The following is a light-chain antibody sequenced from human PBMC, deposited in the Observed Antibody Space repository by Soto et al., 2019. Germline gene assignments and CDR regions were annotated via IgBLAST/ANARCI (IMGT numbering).Light chain of an antibody. J-gene: IGKJ5*01. CDR2: YIS. CDR3: QQHNQWPIT. Sequence: EIVRTKSHATLSVSPGETESFSCRASQSAGNFLAWYQQKPGQAPRLLIYYISTRATGIPARFSGSGSGTEFTLTINSLQSEDSAVYYCQQHNQWPITFGQGTRLEIK. CDR1: QSAGNF. V-gene: IGKV3D-15*01.